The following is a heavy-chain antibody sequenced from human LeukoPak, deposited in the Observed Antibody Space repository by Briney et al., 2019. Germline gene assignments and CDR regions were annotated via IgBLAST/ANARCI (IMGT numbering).Heavy chain of an antibody. CDR1: GGSISSYY. Sequence: SETLSLTCTVSGGSISSYYWSWIRQPPGKGLEWIGYIYYSGSTNYNPSLKSRVTISVDTSKNQFSLKLSSVTAADTAVYYCARASSTIAAAGSSSDHYYGMDVWGQGTTVTVSS. CDR2: IYYSGST. V-gene: IGHV4-59*13. D-gene: IGHD6-13*01. CDR3: ARASSTIAAAGSSSDHYYGMDV. J-gene: IGHJ6*02.